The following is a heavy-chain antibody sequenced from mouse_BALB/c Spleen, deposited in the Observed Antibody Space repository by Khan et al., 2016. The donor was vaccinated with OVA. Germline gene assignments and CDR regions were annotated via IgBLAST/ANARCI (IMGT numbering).Heavy chain of an antibody. CDR1: GYTFTNYG. Sequence: QIQLVQSGPELKKPGETVKISCKASGYTFTNYGMNWVKQAPGKGLKWMGWINTNTGEPTYAEEFKGRFAFSLETSASTAYLQLNNLKNEDTATYFCARRNYYGSNSWFAYWGQGTLVTVSA. CDR3: ARRNYYGSNSWFAY. D-gene: IGHD1-1*01. J-gene: IGHJ3*01. V-gene: IGHV9-3*02. CDR2: INTNTGEP.